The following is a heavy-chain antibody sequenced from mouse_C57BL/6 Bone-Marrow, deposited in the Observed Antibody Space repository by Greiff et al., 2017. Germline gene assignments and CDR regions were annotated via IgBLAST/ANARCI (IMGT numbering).Heavy chain of an antibody. CDR2: IYPGNSDT. CDR1: GYTFTSYW. V-gene: IGHV1-5*01. CDR3: TREETITTVVAPYAMDY. D-gene: IGHD1-1*01. J-gene: IGHJ4*01. Sequence: EVQLQQSGTVLARPGASVKMSCKTSGYTFTSYWMHWVKQRPGQGLEWIGAIYPGNSDTSYNQKFKGKAKLTAVTSASTAYMELSSLTNEDSAVYYCTREETITTVVAPYAMDYWGQGTSVTVSS.